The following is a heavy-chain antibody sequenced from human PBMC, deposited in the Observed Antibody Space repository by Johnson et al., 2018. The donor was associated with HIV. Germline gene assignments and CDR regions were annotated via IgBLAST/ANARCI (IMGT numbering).Heavy chain of an antibody. CDR2: IYSGGNT. CDR1: GFTVSTSY. Sequence: VQLVESGGGLVQPGGSLRLSCAVSGFTVSTSYMTWVRQAPGKGLDWVSVIYSGGNTYYADSVKGRFTISRDNSKNTLYLQMNSLRTEDTAVYYCARDLGVATAKVNAFDIWGQGTMVTVSS. CDR3: ARDLGVATAKVNAFDI. J-gene: IGHJ3*02. D-gene: IGHD5-12*01. V-gene: IGHV3-66*02.